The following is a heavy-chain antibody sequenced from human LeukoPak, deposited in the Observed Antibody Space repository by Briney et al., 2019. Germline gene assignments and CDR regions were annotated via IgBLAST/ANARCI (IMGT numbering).Heavy chain of an antibody. J-gene: IGHJ5*02. CDR2: INADDGNT. CDR3: ARGIVVQPSANCFDP. V-gene: IGHV1-3*01. CDR1: GYTFTTYA. D-gene: IGHD2-2*01. Sequence: GASVKVSCKTSGYTFTTYAIHWVRQAPGQRLEWMGLINADDGNTRYSQRFQGRVTITRDTSANTAYMELSSLRFEDTAVYYCARGIVVQPSANCFDPWGQGTPVTVSS.